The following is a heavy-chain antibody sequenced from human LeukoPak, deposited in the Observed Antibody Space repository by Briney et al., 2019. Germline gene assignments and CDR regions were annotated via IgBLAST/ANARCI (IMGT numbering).Heavy chain of an antibody. D-gene: IGHD4-17*01. CDR2: IDYDGAT. J-gene: IGHJ4*02. V-gene: IGHV4-39*01. Sequence: SETLSLTCTVSGASITITTYYWGWIRQAPGEGLEWIGTIDYDGATNYNPSLKSRVTISLDTSKNQLSLKLSSVTAADAAVYYCARWSTRDHGFDYWGLGTQVTVSS. CDR3: ARWSTRDHGFDY. CDR1: GASITITTYY.